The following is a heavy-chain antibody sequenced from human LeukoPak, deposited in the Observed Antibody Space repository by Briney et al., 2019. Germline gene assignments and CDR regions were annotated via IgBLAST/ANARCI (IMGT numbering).Heavy chain of an antibody. D-gene: IGHD4-4*01. Sequence: GGSLRLSCAASGFPFSSYGMHWVRQAPGKGLEWVAVIWYDGSNKYYADSVKGRFTISRDNSKNTLYLQMNSLRAEDTAVYYCARDTVILGIDYWGQGTLVTVSS. J-gene: IGHJ4*02. V-gene: IGHV3-33*01. CDR3: ARDTVILGIDY. CDR2: IWYDGSNK. CDR1: GFPFSSYG.